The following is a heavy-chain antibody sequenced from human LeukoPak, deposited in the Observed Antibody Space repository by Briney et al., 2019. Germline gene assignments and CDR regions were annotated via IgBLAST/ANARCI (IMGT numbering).Heavy chain of an antibody. CDR2: INRDGSST. D-gene: IGHD3-10*02. CDR1: GVLFSNYW. CDR3: AELGITMIGGV. V-gene: IGHV3-74*01. Sequence: PGGSLRLSCAASGVLFSNYWMHWVRQAPGKGLVWVSRINRDGSSTSYADSVKGRFTISRDNAKNTLYLQMNSLRAEDTAVYYCAELGITMIGGVWGKGTTVTISS. J-gene: IGHJ6*04.